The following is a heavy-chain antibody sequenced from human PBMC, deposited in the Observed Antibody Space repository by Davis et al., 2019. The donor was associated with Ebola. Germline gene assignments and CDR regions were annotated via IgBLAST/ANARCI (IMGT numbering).Heavy chain of an antibody. CDR2: IADDGSNK. V-gene: IGHV3-30*19. J-gene: IGHJ4*02. Sequence: SLNISCASSGFSFRSYRMHCVRQAPCQGLAWVAVIADDGSNKYYADSVKGRFTISRDNSKNTLYLQMNSLRAEDTAVYSCARDQATYYEILTSYPQDHCHYWGQGTLITVAS. CDR1: GFSFRSYR. CDR3: ARDQATYYEILTSYPQDHCHY. D-gene: IGHD3-9*01.